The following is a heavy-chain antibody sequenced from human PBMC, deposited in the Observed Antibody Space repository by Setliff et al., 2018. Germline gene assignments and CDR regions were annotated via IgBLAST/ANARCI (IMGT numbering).Heavy chain of an antibody. Sequence: GGSLRLSCAASGFTFDDYTMHWVRQAPGKCLEWVSLISWDGGITYYADSVKGRFTISRDNSKNSLYLQMNSLRTEDTALYYCTKDIAGGSSGYYFDYWGQGTLVTVSS. CDR3: TKDIAGGSSGYYFDY. CDR2: ISWDGGIT. J-gene: IGHJ4*02. V-gene: IGHV3-43*01. CDR1: GFTFDDYT. D-gene: IGHD3-22*01.